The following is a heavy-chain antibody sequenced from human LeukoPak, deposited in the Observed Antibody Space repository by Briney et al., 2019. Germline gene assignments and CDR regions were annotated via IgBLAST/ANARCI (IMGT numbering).Heavy chain of an antibody. CDR2: ISGSGGST. J-gene: IGHJ4*02. CDR3: AKGYYSSGWYYFDY. V-gene: IGHV3-23*01. CDR1: GFTFSSYA. Sequence: GGSLRLSCAASGFTFSSYAMSWVRQAPGKGLEWVSAISGSGGSTYYADSVKGRFTISRDNSKNTLYLQMNSLRAEDTAVYYCAKGYYSSGWYYFDYWGQGTLVTVSA. D-gene: IGHD6-19*01.